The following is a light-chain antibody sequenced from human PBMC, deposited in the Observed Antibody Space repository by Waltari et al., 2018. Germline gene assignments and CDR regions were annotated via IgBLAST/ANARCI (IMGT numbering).Light chain of an antibody. CDR3: QHYNNWPPLFT. Sequence: EIVMTQSQATLSVSPEERATLSCRASQSVSKNLAWYQQKPVQSPRLLIYGASNRATGIPARFSGSGSGTDFTLTISSMQSEDFAVYYCQHYNNWPPLFTFGPGTKVDIK. CDR1: QSVSKN. J-gene: IGKJ3*01. CDR2: GAS. V-gene: IGKV3-15*01.